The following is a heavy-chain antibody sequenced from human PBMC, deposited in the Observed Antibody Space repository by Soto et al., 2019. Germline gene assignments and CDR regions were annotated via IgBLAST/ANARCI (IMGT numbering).Heavy chain of an antibody. CDR1: GGSISSYY. Sequence: PSETLSLTCTVSGGSISSYYWSWIRQPPGKGLEWIGYIYYSGNTNYHPSLKSRVTISVDTSKNQFSLKLSSVTAADTAVYYCARRNRRGSYYDSRGYYAGAFDIWGQGRMVT. J-gene: IGHJ3*02. CDR3: ARRNRRGSYYDSRGYYAGAFDI. CDR2: IYYSGNT. D-gene: IGHD3-22*01. V-gene: IGHV4-59*01.